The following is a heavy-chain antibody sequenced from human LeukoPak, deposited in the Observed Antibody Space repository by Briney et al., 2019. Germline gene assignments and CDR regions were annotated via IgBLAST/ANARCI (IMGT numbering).Heavy chain of an antibody. CDR2: ISSSGSTI. J-gene: IGHJ4*02. Sequence: GSLRLSCAASGFIFSSYEMNWVRQAPGKGLEWVSYISSSGSTIYYADSVKGRFTISRDNAKNSLYLQMNSLRAEDTAVYYCARGYGSGSYYYFDYWGQGTLVTVSS. D-gene: IGHD3-10*01. V-gene: IGHV3-48*03. CDR1: GFIFSSYE. CDR3: ARGYGSGSYYYFDY.